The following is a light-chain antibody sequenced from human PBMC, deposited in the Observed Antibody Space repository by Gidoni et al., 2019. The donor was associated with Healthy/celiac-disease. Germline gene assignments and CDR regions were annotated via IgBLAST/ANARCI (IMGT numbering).Light chain of an antibody. CDR1: QSISSY. CDR2: AAS. CDR3: QPSYSTPLT. Sequence: DIQMTQSPSSLSASVGDRVTITCRASQSISSYLNWYQQKPGKATKLLIYAASSLQSGVPSMFSGSGSVTDFTLTISSLQPEDFATYYCQPSYSTPLTFGGGTKVEIK. J-gene: IGKJ4*01. V-gene: IGKV1-39*01.